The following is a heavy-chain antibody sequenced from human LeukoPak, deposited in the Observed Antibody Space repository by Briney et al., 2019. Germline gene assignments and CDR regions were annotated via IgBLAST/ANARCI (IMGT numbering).Heavy chain of an antibody. D-gene: IGHD3-3*01. J-gene: IGHJ4*02. V-gene: IGHV4-39*06. CDR2: ISYSGTT. Sequence: PSETLSLTCTVSGGSISSTSYYWGWIRQPPGKGLEWIGSISYSGTTYYNPSLKSRVTISVDTSKNQFTLKLNSVTAADTAVYYCAGDPDFWSGYYNFDYWGQGTLVTVSS. CDR3: AGDPDFWSGYYNFDY. CDR1: GGSISSTSYY.